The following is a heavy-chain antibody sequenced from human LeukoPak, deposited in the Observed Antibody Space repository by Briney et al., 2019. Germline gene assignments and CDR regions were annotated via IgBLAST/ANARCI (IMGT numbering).Heavy chain of an antibody. CDR3: ARVGPFSGLVVPAARRAPFDY. V-gene: IGHV1-2*02. J-gene: IGHJ4*01. D-gene: IGHD2-2*01. Sequence: ASVKVSCKASGYTFTGYYMHWVRQAPGQVLEWMGWINPNSGGTNYAQKFQGRVTMTRDTSISTAYMELSRLRSDDTAVYYCARVGPFSGLVVPAARRAPFDYWGQEPWSPSPQ. CDR2: INPNSGGT. CDR1: GYTFTGYY.